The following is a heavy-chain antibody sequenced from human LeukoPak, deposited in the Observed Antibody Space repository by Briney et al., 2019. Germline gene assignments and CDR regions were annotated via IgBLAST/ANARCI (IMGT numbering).Heavy chain of an antibody. CDR3: ARAGDLYYYDSSGYPIPFDY. J-gene: IGHJ4*02. CDR1: GGFISTYY. V-gene: IGHV4-39*07. CDR2: IYYIGST. Sequence: SETLSLTCTVSGGFISTYYWGWIRQPPGKGLEWIGSIYYIGSTYYDPSLKSRVTISVDTSKNQFSLKLSSVTAADTAVYYCARAGDLYYYDSSGYPIPFDYWGQGTLVTVSS. D-gene: IGHD3-22*01.